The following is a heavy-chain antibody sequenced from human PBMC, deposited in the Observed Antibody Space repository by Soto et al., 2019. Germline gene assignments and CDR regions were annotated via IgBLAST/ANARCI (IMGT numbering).Heavy chain of an antibody. V-gene: IGHV4-4*07. Sequence: SETLSLTCTVSGRSMSGYYWSWIRQPAGERPEWIGRIYTSGTTDFNPSLKGRVTMSVDTSKNQFSLKLTSVTAADTALYYCAREDYYDTGYYVVWGQGTQVTVSS. CDR3: AREDYYDTGYYVV. CDR1: GRSMSGYY. J-gene: IGHJ4*02. D-gene: IGHD3-9*01. CDR2: IYTSGTT.